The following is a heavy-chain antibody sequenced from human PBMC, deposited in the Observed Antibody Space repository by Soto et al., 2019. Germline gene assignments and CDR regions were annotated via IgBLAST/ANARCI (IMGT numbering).Heavy chain of an antibody. CDR2: INPNSGDT. V-gene: IGHV1-2*04. CDR1: GYTFTSYA. Sequence: GASVKVSSKASGYTFTSYAMHSLRQAPGQRLEWMGWINPNSGDTNYAQKFQDWVTMTRDTSISTAYMELNRLRSDDTAVYYCTRDLRSYSYGMDVWGQGTTVNV. CDR3: TRDLRSYSYGMDV. J-gene: IGHJ6*02.